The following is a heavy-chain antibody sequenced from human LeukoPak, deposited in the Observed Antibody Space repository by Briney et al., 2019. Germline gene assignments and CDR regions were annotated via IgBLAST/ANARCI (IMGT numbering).Heavy chain of an antibody. CDR3: AKDAKPTYYYGSGSIDY. J-gene: IGHJ4*02. D-gene: IGHD3-10*01. CDR1: GFTFSSYS. CDR2: ISSSSSYI. Sequence: PGGSLRLSCAASGFTFSSYSMNWVRQAPGKGLEWVSSISSSSSYIYYADSVKGRFTISRDNAKNSLYLQMNSLRAEDTAVYYCAKDAKPTYYYGSGSIDYWGQGTLVTVSS. V-gene: IGHV3-21*01.